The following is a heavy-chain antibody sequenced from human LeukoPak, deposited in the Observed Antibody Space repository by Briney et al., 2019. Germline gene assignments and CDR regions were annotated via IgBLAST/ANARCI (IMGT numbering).Heavy chain of an antibody. J-gene: IGHJ5*02. V-gene: IGHV4-34*01. CDR3: ARGGRYIAAAGRGVRFDP. Sequence: PPETLSLTCAVYGGSFSGYYWSWIRQPPGKGLEWIGEINHSGSTNYNPSLKSRVTISVDTSKNQFSLKLSSVTAADTAVYYCARGGRYIAAAGRGVRFDPWGQGTLVTVSS. CDR2: INHSGST. D-gene: IGHD6-13*01. CDR1: GGSFSGYY.